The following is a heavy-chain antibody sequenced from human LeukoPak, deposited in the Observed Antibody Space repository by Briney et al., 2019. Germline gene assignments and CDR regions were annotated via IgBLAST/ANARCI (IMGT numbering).Heavy chain of an antibody. Sequence: SETLSLTCTVSGGSISSSSYYWGWIRQPPGKGLEWIGSIYYSGSTYYNPSLKSRVAISVDTSKNQFSLKLSSVTAADTAVYYCARHGGSYDSSGYYYVVPRDYYYHGMDVWGQGTTVTVSS. CDR1: GGSISSSSYY. J-gene: IGHJ6*02. D-gene: IGHD3-22*01. CDR2: IYYSGST. V-gene: IGHV4-39*01. CDR3: ARHGGSYDSSGYYYVVPRDYYYHGMDV.